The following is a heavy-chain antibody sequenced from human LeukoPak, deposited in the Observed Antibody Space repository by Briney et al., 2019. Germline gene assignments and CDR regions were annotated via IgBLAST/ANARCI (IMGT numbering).Heavy chain of an antibody. CDR1: GFTFSSYA. CDR2: ISGSGGST. D-gene: IGHD3-22*01. V-gene: IGHV3-23*01. J-gene: IGHJ4*02. Sequence: PGGSLRLSCAASGFTFSSYAMSWVRQAPGKGLEWDSAISGSGGSTYYADSVKGRFTISRDNSKNTLYLQMNSLRAEDTAVYYCAKADLYYYDSSGLDYWGQGTLVTVSS. CDR3: AKADLYYYDSSGLDY.